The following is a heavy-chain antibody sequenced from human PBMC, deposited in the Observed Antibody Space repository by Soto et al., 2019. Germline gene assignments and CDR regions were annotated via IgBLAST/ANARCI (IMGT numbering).Heavy chain of an antibody. Sequence: EVQLLESGGGLVQPGGSLRLSCAASGFTFSHYAMSWVRQAPGKGLQWVSTIFGSGAPTHYADSVKGRFGISRDNSINMLCLEMNSLKYEDTAVYYCTREPSSWGFAFDLWGQGTRVAVSS. V-gene: IGHV3-23*01. D-gene: IGHD3-16*01. J-gene: IGHJ3*01. CDR2: IFGSGAPT. CDR1: GFTFSHYA. CDR3: TREPSSWGFAFDL.